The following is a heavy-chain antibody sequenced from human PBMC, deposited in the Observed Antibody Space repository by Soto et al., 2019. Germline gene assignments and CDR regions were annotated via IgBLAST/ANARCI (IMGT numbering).Heavy chain of an antibody. CDR1: GGSISSGDYY. CDR2: IYYSGST. CDR3: ARDRRETAMVPVYSYGTDV. D-gene: IGHD5-18*01. Sequence: SETLSLTCTVSGGSISSGDYYWGWIRQPPGKGLEWIGYIYYSGSTYYNPSLKSRVTISVDTSKNQFSLKLSSVTAADTAVYYCARDRRETAMVPVYSYGTDVWGPGTTLTVSS. V-gene: IGHV4-30-4*01. J-gene: IGHJ6*02.